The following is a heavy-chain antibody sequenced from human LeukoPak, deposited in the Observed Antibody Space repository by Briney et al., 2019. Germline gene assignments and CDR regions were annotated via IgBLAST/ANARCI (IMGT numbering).Heavy chain of an antibody. J-gene: IGHJ6*02. CDR3: ARLIVGATRYCYGMDV. CDR1: GGSISSYY. CDR2: IYTSGST. V-gene: IGHV4-4*07. D-gene: IGHD1-26*01. Sequence: SETLSLTCTVSGGSISSYYWSSIRQPAGKGMEWIGRIYTSGSTNYNPSLKSRVTMSVDTSKNQFSLKLSSVTAADTAVYYCARLIVGATRYCYGMDVWGQGTTVTVSS.